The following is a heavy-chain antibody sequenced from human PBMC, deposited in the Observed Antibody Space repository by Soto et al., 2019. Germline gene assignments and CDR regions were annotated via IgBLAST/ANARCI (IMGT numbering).Heavy chain of an antibody. Sequence: GGSLRLSCAVSGFNVMSYWMSWVRQAPGKGLEWVASVKEDGSELYYLHSVRGRFSMTRDSAGNALHLTMDYLSAEDTGVYFCARDIGFDYVNWGQGIPVTVSS. CDR1: GFNVMSYW. V-gene: IGHV3-7*01. D-gene: IGHD3-16*01. CDR3: ARDIGFDYVN. CDR2: VKEDGSEL. J-gene: IGHJ4*02.